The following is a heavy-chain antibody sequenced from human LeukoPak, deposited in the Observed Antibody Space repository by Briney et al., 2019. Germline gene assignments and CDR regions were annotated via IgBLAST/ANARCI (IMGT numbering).Heavy chain of an antibody. CDR2: ISYDGSNK. CDR3: ARIVVVPAAIRGYFDY. J-gene: IGHJ4*02. V-gene: IGHV3-30-3*01. CDR1: GFTFSSYA. Sequence: PGRSLRLSCAASGFTFSSYAMHWVRQAPGKGLEWVAVISYDGSNKYYADSVKGRFTISRDNSKNTLYLQMNSLRAEDTAVYYCARIVVVPAAIRGYFDYWGQGTLVTVSS. D-gene: IGHD2-2*02.